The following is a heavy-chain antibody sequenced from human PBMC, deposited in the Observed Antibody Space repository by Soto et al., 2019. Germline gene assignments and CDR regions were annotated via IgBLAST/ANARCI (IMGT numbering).Heavy chain of an antibody. V-gene: IGHV1-69*12. D-gene: IGHD3-22*01. CDR1: GGTFSTYT. CDR2: IIPMFGTT. CDR3: TRDLYYFDSSAYYGHNWFDP. J-gene: IGHJ5*02. Sequence: QVQLVQSGAEVKKPGSSVKVSCKASGGTFSTYTMSWVRQAPGQGLEWMGGIIPMFGTTTYAENFQGRVTITADESTGTXYXQLTSLRSEDTAVYYCTRDLYYFDSSAYYGHNWFDPWGQGTRVTVSS.